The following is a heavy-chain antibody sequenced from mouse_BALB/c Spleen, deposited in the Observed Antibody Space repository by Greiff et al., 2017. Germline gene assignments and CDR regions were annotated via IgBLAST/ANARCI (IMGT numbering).Heavy chain of an antibody. D-gene: IGHD2-1*01. Sequence: QVQLQQSGPGLVAPSQSLSITCTVSGFSLTDYGVSWIRQPPGKGLEWLGVIWGGGSTYYNSALKSRLSISKDNSKSQVFLKMNSLQTDDTAMYYCAKHRIYYGNYDAMDYWGQGTSVTVSS. CDR1: GFSLTDYG. CDR3: AKHRIYYGNYDAMDY. V-gene: IGHV2-6-5*01. CDR2: IWGGGST. J-gene: IGHJ4*01.